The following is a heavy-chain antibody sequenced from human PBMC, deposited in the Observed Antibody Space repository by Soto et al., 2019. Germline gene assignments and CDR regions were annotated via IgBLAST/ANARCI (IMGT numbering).Heavy chain of an antibody. D-gene: IGHD1-7*01. J-gene: IGHJ4*02. Sequence: PSETLSLTCTVSGGSISSYYWSWIRQPPGKGLEWTGYIYYSGSTNYNPSLKSRVTISVDTSKNQFSLKLSSVTAADTAVYYCARDGTGTTGFDYWGQGTLVTVYS. V-gene: IGHV4-59*01. CDR1: GGSISSYY. CDR2: IYYSGST. CDR3: ARDGTGTTGFDY.